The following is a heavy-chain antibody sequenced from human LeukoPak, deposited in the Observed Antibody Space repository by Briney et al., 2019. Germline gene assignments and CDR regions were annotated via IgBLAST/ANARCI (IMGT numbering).Heavy chain of an antibody. CDR2: VKSKTDGGTI. D-gene: IGHD1-26*01. Sequence: GGSLILSCAASGFTFSNAWMTWVRQTPGKGLEWVARVKSKTDGGTIDYAAPVKGRFTISRDDSENTLYLQMNSLSTEDTALYYCTTYSRGASNYWGQGTLVTVSS. CDR1: GFTFSNAW. CDR3: TTYSRGASNY. V-gene: IGHV3-15*01. J-gene: IGHJ4*02.